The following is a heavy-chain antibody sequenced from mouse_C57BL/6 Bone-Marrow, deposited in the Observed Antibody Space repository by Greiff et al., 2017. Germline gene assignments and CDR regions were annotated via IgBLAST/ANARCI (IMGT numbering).Heavy chain of an antibody. Sequence: QVQLPQSGAELARPGASVELSCKASGYTFTSYGISWVKQRTGQGLEWIGEIYPRSGNTYYNEKFKGKATLTADKSSSTAYMELRSLTSEDSAVYFCARSDYGAWFAYWGQGTLVTVSA. CDR2: IYPRSGNT. V-gene: IGHV1-81*01. D-gene: IGHD1-1*01. J-gene: IGHJ3*01. CDR3: ARSDYGAWFAY. CDR1: GYTFTSYG.